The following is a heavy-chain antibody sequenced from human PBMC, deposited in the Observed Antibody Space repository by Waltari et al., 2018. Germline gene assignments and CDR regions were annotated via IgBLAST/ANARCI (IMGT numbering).Heavy chain of an antibody. V-gene: IGHV4-31*03. J-gene: IGHJ3*02. Sequence: QVQLQESGPGLVKPSQPLSLTCTVSGGSIRSGGSYWSGIRQHPGTGLEWIGYIYYSGSTYYNPSLKSRVTISVDTSKNQSSLKLSSVTAADTAVYYCARGPGRYFDFGAFDIWGQGTMVTVSS. CDR2: IYYSGST. CDR3: ARGPGRYFDFGAFDI. D-gene: IGHD3-9*01. CDR1: GGSIRSGGSY.